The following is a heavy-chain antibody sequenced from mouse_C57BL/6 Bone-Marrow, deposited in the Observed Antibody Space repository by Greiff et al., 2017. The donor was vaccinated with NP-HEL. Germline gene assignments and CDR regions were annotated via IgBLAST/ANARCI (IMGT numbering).Heavy chain of an antibody. V-gene: IGHV7-3*01. CDR2: IRNKANGYTT. CDR3: ARYTGRGYFDV. Sequence: LVESGGGLVQPGGSLSLSCAASGFTFTDYYMSWVRQPPGKALEWLGFIRNKANGYTTEYSASVKGRFTISRDNSQSILYLQMNALRAEDSATYYCARYTGRGYFDVWGTGTTVTVSS. J-gene: IGHJ1*03. CDR1: GFTFTDYY. D-gene: IGHD3-1*01.